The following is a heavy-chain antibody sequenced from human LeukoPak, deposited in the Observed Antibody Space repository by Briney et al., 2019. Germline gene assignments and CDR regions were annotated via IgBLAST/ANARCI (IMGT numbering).Heavy chain of an antibody. CDR1: GGTFSSYA. V-gene: IGHV1-69*04. CDR3: ARGYYDSSGVDY. Sequence: ASVKVSCKASGGTFSSYAISWVRQAPGQGLEWMGRIIPILGIANYAQKFQGRVTITADKSTSTAYMELSSLRSDDTAVYYCARGYYDSSGVDYWGQGTLVTVSS. J-gene: IGHJ4*02. D-gene: IGHD3-22*01. CDR2: IIPILGIA.